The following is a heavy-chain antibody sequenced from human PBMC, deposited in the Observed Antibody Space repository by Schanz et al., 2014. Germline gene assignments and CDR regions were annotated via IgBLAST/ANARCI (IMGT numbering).Heavy chain of an antibody. V-gene: IGHV3-23*01. J-gene: IGHJ4*02. CDR3: AKDGVPSPWVCFGGYCYSGGADY. D-gene: IGHD2-21*02. CDR2: IGGSGSDT. Sequence: EVQLLESGGGLVQPGGSLRLSCEASGFTFSSFAMSWVRQAPGKGLEWVSYIGGSGSDTYYADSVKGRFTISRDTSGNTLYLQMNSLTGEDTAVYYCAKDGVPSPWVCFGGYCYSGGADYWGQGTLVTVSS. CDR1: GFTFSSFA.